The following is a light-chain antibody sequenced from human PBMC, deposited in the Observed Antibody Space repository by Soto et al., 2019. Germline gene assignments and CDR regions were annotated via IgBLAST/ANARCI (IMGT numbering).Light chain of an antibody. V-gene: IGLV2-8*01. J-gene: IGLJ1*01. CDR1: SSDVGGYNY. CDR2: EVN. CDR3: SSYAGSSNV. Sequence: QSALTQPPSASGSHGQSVAISCTGTSSDVGGYNYVSWYQQHPGKAPQLMIYEVNKRPSGVHDRFSGSKSGNTASLTVSGLQAEDEADYSCSSYAGSSNVFGTGTKVTVL.